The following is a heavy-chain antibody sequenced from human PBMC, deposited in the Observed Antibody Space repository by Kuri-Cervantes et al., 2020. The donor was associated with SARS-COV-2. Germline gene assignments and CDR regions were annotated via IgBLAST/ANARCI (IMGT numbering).Heavy chain of an antibody. CDR1: GGSISSYY. J-gene: IGHJ4*02. D-gene: IGHD1-26*01. Sequence: SETLSLTCTVSGGSISSYYWSWIRQPPGKGLEWIGYIYYSGSTNYNPSLKSRVTISVDTSKNHFSLRLTSVTAADTAVYYCARVGSGTYYSMASDYWGQGTLVTVSS. CDR2: IYYSGST. CDR3: ARVGSGTYYSMASDY. V-gene: IGHV4-59*01.